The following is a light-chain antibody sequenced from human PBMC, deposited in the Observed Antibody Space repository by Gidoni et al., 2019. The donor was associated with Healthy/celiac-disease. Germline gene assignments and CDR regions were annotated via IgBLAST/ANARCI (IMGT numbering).Light chain of an antibody. J-gene: IGKJ1*01. CDR1: QSISSY. CDR3: QQSYSTSWT. Sequence: IQMTQSPSSLSASVGDRVTITYRASQSISSYLNWYQQKPGKAHKLLIYAASSLQGGVPSRFSGSESRTDFTLTSSRLQPEDCATYYCQQSYSTSWTFGQXTKVEIK. V-gene: IGKV1-39*01. CDR2: AAS.